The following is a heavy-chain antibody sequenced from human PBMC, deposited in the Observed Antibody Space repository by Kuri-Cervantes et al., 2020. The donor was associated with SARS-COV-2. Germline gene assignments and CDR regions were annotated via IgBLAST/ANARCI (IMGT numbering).Heavy chain of an antibody. V-gene: IGHV3-11*04. CDR2: ISSSGSTI. Sequence: LSLTCAASGFTFSDYYMSWIRQAPGKGLEWVSYISSSGSTIYYADSVKGRFTISRDNAKNSLYLQMNSLRAEDTAVYYCAKGGVTATKVPTDYYYYYMDVWGKGTTVTVSS. J-gene: IGHJ6*03. D-gene: IGHD2-21*02. CDR3: AKGGVTATKVPTDYYYYYMDV. CDR1: GFTFSDYY.